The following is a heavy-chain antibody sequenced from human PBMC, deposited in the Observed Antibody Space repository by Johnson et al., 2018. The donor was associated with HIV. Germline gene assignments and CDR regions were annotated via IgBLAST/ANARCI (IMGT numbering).Heavy chain of an antibody. Sequence: VQLVESGGGVVQPWRSVRLSCAASGFTFSRYRMHWVRQAPGKGLVWVSRINTDGSSTFYADSVKGRFTISRDNAKNTLYLQMKSLRAEDTAVYYCARGRIATGGMRGGAFDVWGQGTMVTVSP. V-gene: IGHV3-74*02. J-gene: IGHJ3*01. D-gene: IGHD6-13*01. CDR3: ARGRIATGGMRGGAFDV. CDR2: INTDGSST. CDR1: GFTFSRYR.